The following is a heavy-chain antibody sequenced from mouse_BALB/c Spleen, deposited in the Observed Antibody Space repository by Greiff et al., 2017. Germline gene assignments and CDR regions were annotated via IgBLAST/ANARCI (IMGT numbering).Heavy chain of an antibody. CDR2: ISSGSSTI. J-gene: IGHJ4*01. D-gene: IGHD1-1*01. V-gene: IGHV5-17*02. CDR3: ARGDGSRAMDY. Sequence: EVKLMESGGGLVQPGGSRKLSCAASGFTFSSFGMHWVRQAPEKGLEWVAYISSGSSTIYYADTVKGRFTISRDNPKNTLFLQMTSLRSEDTAMYYCARGDGSRAMDYWGQGTSVTVSS. CDR1: GFTFSSFG.